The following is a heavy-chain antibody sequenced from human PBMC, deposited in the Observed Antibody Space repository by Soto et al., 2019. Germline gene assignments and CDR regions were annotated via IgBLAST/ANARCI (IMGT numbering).Heavy chain of an antibody. Sequence: SVKVSCKASGDAFSNYTINWVRQAPGQGLEWMGRIISTLHITNYAQQFQGRVTITADKSTSTAYMELSSLRSDDTAVYYCAREGPPNILPRYHNYGMEVWGPGTMVTVS. CDR3: AREGPPNILPRYHNYGMEV. CDR1: GDAFSNYT. D-gene: IGHD3-9*01. V-gene: IGHV1-69*04. CDR2: IISTLHIT. J-gene: IGHJ6*02.